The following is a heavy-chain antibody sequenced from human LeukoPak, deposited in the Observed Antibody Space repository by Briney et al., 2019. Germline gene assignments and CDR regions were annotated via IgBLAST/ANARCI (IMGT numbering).Heavy chain of an antibody. CDR2: ISYDGGKK. D-gene: IGHD1-26*01. CDR3: ATSPPLHYSGSYETLDY. V-gene: IGHV3-30-3*01. J-gene: IGHJ4*02. CDR1: GFTFSTYT. Sequence: GGSLRLSCAASGFTFSTYTMHWVRQAPGKGLEWVTFISYDGGKKYNADSVKGRFTISRDNSKSTLYLQMDNLRTEDTAVYYCATSPPLHYSGSYETLDYWGQGTLVTVSS.